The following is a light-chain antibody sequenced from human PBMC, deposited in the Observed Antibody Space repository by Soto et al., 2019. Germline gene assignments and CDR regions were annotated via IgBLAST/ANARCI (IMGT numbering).Light chain of an antibody. V-gene: IGKV3-11*01. Sequence: EIVLTQSPATLSLSPGERATLSCRASQSVGWYLAWYQQKPGQAPRLLIYDATNWATGTPARFRGSGSGTDFTLTISSLEPEDSAVYYCQQRYNWPTFGQGTRLEI. CDR2: DAT. CDR1: QSVGWY. CDR3: QQRYNWPT. J-gene: IGKJ5*01.